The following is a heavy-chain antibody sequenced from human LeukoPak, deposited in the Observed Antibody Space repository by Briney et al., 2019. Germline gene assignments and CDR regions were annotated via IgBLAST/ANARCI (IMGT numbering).Heavy chain of an antibody. J-gene: IGHJ4*02. V-gene: IGHV1-18*01. CDR2: ISAYNGNT. CDR3: ARRTQRFLEWLPHFDY. Sequence: ASVKVSCKASGYTFTSYGISWVRQAPGQGLEWMGWISAYNGNTNYAQKLQGRDTMTTDKSTSTAYMEMSSLRSDDTAVYYCARRTQRFLEWLPHFDYWGQGTLVTVSS. CDR1: GYTFTSYG. D-gene: IGHD3-3*01.